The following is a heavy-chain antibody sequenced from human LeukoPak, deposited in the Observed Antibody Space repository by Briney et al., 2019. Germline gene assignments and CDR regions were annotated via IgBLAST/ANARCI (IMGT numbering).Heavy chain of an antibody. CDR2: INPNSGGT. Sequence: ASVKVSCKASGYTFTGYYMHWVRQAPGQGLEWMGWINPNSGGTNYAQKFQGRVTMTRDTSISTAYMELGKLRSDDTAVYYCARDRMYNWNYGGWFDPWGQGTLVTVSS. D-gene: IGHD1-7*01. CDR1: GYTFTGYY. V-gene: IGHV1-2*02. J-gene: IGHJ5*02. CDR3: ARDRMYNWNYGGWFDP.